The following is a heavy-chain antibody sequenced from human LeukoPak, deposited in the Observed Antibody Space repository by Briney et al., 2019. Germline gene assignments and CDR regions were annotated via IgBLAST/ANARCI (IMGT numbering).Heavy chain of an antibody. D-gene: IGHD6-19*01. Sequence: SVKVSCKASGGTFSSYAISWVRQAPGQGLEWMGGIIPIFGTANYAQKFQGRVTMTRDTSTSTVYMELSSLRSEDTAVYYCARGGGNIAVAGYYFDYWGQGTLVTVSS. CDR1: GGTFSSYA. CDR2: IIPIFGTA. J-gene: IGHJ4*02. CDR3: ARGGGNIAVAGYYFDY. V-gene: IGHV1-69*05.